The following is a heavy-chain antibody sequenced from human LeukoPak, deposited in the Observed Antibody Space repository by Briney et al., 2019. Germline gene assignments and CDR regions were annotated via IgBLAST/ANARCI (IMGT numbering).Heavy chain of an antibody. J-gene: IGHJ4*02. D-gene: IGHD3-22*01. Sequence: SETLSLTCTVSGDSIRTNSWSWIRQPPGKGLQWIGYTYYSGNTNSNPSLKSRVTISVDTSKNHFSLKLTSVTAADTAVYYCARARLDSSGYSFDYWGQGTLVTVSS. CDR2: TYYSGNT. CDR1: GDSIRTNS. CDR3: ARARLDSSGYSFDY. V-gene: IGHV4-59*12.